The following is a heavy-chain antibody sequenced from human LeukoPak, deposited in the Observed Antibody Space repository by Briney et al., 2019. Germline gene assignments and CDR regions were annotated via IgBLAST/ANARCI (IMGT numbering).Heavy chain of an antibody. CDR2: ISYDGSSK. CDR1: GFTFSSYG. CDR3: AKDIYYYDSSGKSGDY. V-gene: IGHV3-30*18. D-gene: IGHD3-22*01. J-gene: IGHJ4*02. Sequence: PGGSLRLSCAASGFTFSSYGMHWVRQAPGKGLEWVAVISYDGSSKYYADSVKGRFTISRDNSKNTLYLQMNSLRAEDTAVYYCAKDIYYYDSSGKSGDYWGQGTLVTVSS.